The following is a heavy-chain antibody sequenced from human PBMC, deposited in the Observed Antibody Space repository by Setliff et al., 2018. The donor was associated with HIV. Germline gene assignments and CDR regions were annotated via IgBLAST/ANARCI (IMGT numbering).Heavy chain of an antibody. J-gene: IGHJ3*02. CDR1: GGSIYGSDYY. CDR3: ARAGAATRKAFDI. Sequence: SETLSLTCTVSGGSIYGSDYYWGWIRQPPGKGLESIGSIYYSGSTYYKPSLKSRVTISVDTSKNQFSLKLSSVTAADTAVYYCARAGAATRKAFDIWGQGTMVTVSS. CDR2: IYYSGST. D-gene: IGHD2-15*01. V-gene: IGHV4-39*07.